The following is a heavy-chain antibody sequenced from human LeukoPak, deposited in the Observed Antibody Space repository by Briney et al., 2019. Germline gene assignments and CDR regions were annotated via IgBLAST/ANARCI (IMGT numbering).Heavy chain of an antibody. CDR2: ISSSSSYI. CDR1: GFTFSSYS. V-gene: IGHV3-21*01. CDR3: ATPLYGEGGGD. Sequence: GGSLGLSCAASGFTFSSYSMNWVRQAPGKGLEWVSSISSSSSYIYYADSGKGRFTISRDNAKNSLYLQMNSLRAADTAVYYCATPLYGEGGGDWGQGTLVTVSS. D-gene: IGHD2/OR15-2a*01. J-gene: IGHJ4*02.